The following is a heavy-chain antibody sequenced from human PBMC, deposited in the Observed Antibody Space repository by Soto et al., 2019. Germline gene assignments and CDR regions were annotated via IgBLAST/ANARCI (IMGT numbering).Heavy chain of an antibody. CDR3: AKKSPYFYAVDV. CDR2: ISYDGDYR. J-gene: IGHJ6*02. V-gene: IGHV3-30*18. Sequence: VHLVESGGGVVQPGRSLRLSCAASGFTFSSYGMHWVRQAPGKGLEWVALISYDGDYRYYADSVKGRFTISRDNTKNTVFLQMKGLRTEDTALYYCAKKSPYFYAVDVWGLGTPVTVSS. CDR1: GFTFSSYG.